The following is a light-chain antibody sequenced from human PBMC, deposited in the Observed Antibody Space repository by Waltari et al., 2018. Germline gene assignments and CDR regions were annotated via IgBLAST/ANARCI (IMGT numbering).Light chain of an antibody. Sequence: SYVLTPPPSVSVAPGKTAKITCGGNDIGTKSVHWYRQKPGQAPVLVISYDSDRPSGIPERFSGSNSGNTAALFITSVEAGDEADYYCQVWDRTADQVIFGGGTKLNVL. V-gene: IGLV3-21*04. CDR2: YDS. CDR1: DIGTKS. J-gene: IGLJ2*01. CDR3: QVWDRTADQVI.